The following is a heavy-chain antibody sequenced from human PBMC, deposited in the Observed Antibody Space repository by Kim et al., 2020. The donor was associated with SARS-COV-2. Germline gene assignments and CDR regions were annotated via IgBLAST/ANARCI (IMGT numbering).Heavy chain of an antibody. D-gene: IGHD2-21*01. J-gene: IGHJ3*02. CDR3: AKDQGACGQIVVVHDAFDI. V-gene: IGHV3-23*01. CDR2: ISGSGGST. Sequence: GGSLRLSCAASGFTFSSYAMSWVRQAPGKGLEWVSAISGSGGSTYYADSVKGRFTISRDNSKNTLYLQMNSLRAEDTAVYYCAKDQGACGQIVVVHDAFDIWGQGTMVTVSS. CDR1: GFTFSSYA.